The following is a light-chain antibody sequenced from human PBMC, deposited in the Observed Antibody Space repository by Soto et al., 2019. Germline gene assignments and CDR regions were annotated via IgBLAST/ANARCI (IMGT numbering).Light chain of an antibody. CDR3: TSYAGGNNV. CDR2: EVN. J-gene: IGLJ1*01. Sequence: QSALTQPPSASGSPGQSVTISCTGTSSDVGGYNYVSWYQQHPGKAPKLMVYEVNKRPSGVPDRFSGSKSGNTASLTVSGLQAEDGADYYCTSYAGGNNVFGTGTKLTVL. CDR1: SSDVGGYNY. V-gene: IGLV2-8*01.